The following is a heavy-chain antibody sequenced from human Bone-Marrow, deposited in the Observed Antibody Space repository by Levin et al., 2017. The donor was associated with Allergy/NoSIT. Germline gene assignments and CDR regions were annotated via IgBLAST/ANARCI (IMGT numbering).Heavy chain of an antibody. V-gene: IGHV3-30*03. CDR1: GFTFSSYD. CDR2: ISYDGNNQ. J-gene: IGHJ3*02. Sequence: LSLTCAASGFTFSSYDMHWVRQAPGKGLEWVAVISYDGNNQYYVDSVKGRFTISRDNAKNSLTLQMNSLRAEDTAVYYCARGIIGDVRVAHKEAFDIWGQGTMVSVSS. CDR3: ARGIIGDVRVAHKEAFDI. D-gene: IGHD2-8*02.